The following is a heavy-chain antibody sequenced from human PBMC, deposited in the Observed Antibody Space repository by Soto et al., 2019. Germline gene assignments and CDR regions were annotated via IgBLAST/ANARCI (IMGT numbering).Heavy chain of an antibody. CDR2: IIPIFGTA. D-gene: IGHD3-16*02. CDR3: VLDTVWGSYRYFYFDY. Sequence: SVKVSCKASGGTFSSYAISWVRQAPGQGLEWMGGIIPIFGTANYAQKFQGRVTITADESTSIAYMELSSLRSEDTAVYYCVLDTVWGSYRYFYFDYWGQGTLVTVSS. J-gene: IGHJ4*02. CDR1: GGTFSSYA. V-gene: IGHV1-69*13.